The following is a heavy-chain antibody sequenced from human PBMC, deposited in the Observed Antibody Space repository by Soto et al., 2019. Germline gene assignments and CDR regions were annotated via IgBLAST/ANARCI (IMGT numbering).Heavy chain of an antibody. V-gene: IGHV3-48*02. Sequence: EVQLVESGGGLVQPGGSLRLSCAASGFTFSSYSMNWVRQAPGKGLEWVSYISSSSSTIYYADSVKGRFTISRDNAKNSLCLQMNSLRDEATAVYYCARDTSFGGSYSSVYWGQGTLVTVSS. CDR2: ISSSSSTI. D-gene: IGHD1-26*01. CDR1: GFTFSSYS. J-gene: IGHJ4*02. CDR3: ARDTSFGGSYSSVY.